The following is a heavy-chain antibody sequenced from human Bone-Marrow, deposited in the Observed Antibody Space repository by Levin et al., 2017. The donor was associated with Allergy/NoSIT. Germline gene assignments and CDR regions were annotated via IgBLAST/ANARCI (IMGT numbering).Heavy chain of an antibody. V-gene: IGHV3-11*01. D-gene: IGHD3-22*01. CDR3: ARNLESYDTSGYASYFYSLDL. J-gene: IGHJ6*02. CDR1: GFILSDYY. CDR2: ISSRGSTV. Sequence: KTGGSLRLSCAASGFILSDYYLSWIRQTPGKGLEWISYISSRGSTVHYADSVKGRFTISRDNSKNSLYLHMTSLRVDDAAVYFCARNLESYDTSGYASYFYSLDLWGQGTTVTVSS.